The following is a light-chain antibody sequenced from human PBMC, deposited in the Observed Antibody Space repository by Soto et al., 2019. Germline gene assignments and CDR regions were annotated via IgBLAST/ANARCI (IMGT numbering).Light chain of an antibody. CDR1: SSDIGNYKL. J-gene: IGLJ1*01. CDR3: SSYAGSSSYV. V-gene: IGLV2-23*02. Sequence: QSALTQPASVSGSPGQSITISCTGPSSDIGNYKLVSWFQQHPGKAPRLIIFAVTERPAGISVRFSGSKSGNTASLTISGLQAEDEADYYCSSYAGSSSYVFGTGTKVTVL. CDR2: AVT.